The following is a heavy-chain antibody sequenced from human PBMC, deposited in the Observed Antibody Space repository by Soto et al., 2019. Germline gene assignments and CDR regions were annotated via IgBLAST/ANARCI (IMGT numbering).Heavy chain of an antibody. J-gene: IGHJ1*01. CDR3: ARDSGSGSL. D-gene: IGHD1-26*01. CDR2: MHYSGST. V-gene: IGHV4-30-4*01. Sequence: QVQLQESGPGLVKASQTLSLTCTVSGGSVNNNDYYWSWIRQPPGKGLEWIGNMHYSGSTGYNPSLRSRDSMSLDTSKNHFPLKMNSVTPADTAVYYCARDSGSGSLWGQGTLVPVSS. CDR1: GGSVNNNDYY.